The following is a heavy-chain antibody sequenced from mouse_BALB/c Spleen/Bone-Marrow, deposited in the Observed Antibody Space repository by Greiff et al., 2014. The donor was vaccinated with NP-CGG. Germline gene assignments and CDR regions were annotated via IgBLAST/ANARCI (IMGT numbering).Heavy chain of an antibody. CDR3: ARSEGRYYFAMNY. CDR1: GYTFTEYT. J-gene: IGHJ4*01. V-gene: IGHV1-18*01. CDR2: INPNNGGT. Sequence: VQLKESGPELVKPGTSVKISCKTSGYTFTEYTMHWVKQSHGKSLEWIGGINPNNGGTSYNQKFKGKATLIVDKSSSTAYMELRSLTSEDSAVYYCARSEGRYYFAMNYWGQGTSVTVSS.